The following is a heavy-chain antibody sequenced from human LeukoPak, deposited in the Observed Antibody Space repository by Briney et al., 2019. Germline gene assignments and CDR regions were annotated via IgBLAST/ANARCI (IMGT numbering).Heavy chain of an antibody. D-gene: IGHD6-19*01. CDR1: GGSISSYY. J-gene: IGHJ4*02. CDR3: ARSSGYHRFDY. V-gene: IGHV4-59*01. Sequence: SETLSLTCTVSGGSISSYYWSWVRQPPGKGLEWIGYIYYSGSTNYNPSLKSRVTISADTSKNQFSLKLSSVTAAETAVYYCARSSGYHRFDYWGQGTLVTVSS. CDR2: IYYSGST.